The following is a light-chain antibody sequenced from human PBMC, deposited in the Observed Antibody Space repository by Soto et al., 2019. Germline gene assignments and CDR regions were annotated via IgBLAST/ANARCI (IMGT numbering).Light chain of an antibody. J-gene: IGKJ5*01. Sequence: EIQMTQSPSTLSASVGDRVTITCRASQSISSWLAWYQQKPGKAPNLLIYAASSLQSGVPSRFSGSGSGTDFTLTISSLQSEDFAVYYCQQYNNWPPITFGQGTRLEIK. V-gene: IGKV1-5*01. CDR1: QSISSW. CDR2: AAS. CDR3: QQYNNWPPIT.